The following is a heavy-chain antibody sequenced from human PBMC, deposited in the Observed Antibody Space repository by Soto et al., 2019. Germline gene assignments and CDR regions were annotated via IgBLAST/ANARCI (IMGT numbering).Heavy chain of an antibody. D-gene: IGHD3-16*01. CDR3: ARAPTSRYSSNWGSGFLAYYYYGMDV. CDR1: GGPFSSYA. Sequence: SVKVSCKASGGPFSSYAISWVRQAPGQGLEWMGGIIPIFGTANYAQKFQGRVTITADESTSTAYMELSSLRSEDTAVYYCARAPTSRYSSNWGSGFLAYYYYGMDVWGQRTMVTVFS. CDR2: IIPIFGTA. J-gene: IGHJ6*02. V-gene: IGHV1-69*13.